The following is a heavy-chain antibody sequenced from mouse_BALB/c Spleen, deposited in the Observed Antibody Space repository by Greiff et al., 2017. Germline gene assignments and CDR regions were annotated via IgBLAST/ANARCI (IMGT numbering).Heavy chain of an antibody. CDR3: ASGYGLYYDAMDY. Sequence: EVKLVESGGDLVKPGGSLKLSCAASGFTFSSYGMSWVRQTPDKRLEWVATISSGGSYTYYPDSVKGRFTISRDNAKNTLYLQMSSLKSEDTAMYYCASGYGLYYDAMDYGGQGTSVTGSS. V-gene: IGHV5-6*01. CDR1: GFTFSSYG. CDR2: ISSGGSYT. D-gene: IGHD2-10*02. J-gene: IGHJ4*01.